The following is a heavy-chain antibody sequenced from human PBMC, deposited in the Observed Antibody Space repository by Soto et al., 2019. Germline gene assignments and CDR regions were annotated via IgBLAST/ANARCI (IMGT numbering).Heavy chain of an antibody. Sequence: SETLSLTCAVYGGSFSGYYWSWIRQPPGKGLEWIGEINHSGSTNYNPSLKSRVTISVDTSKNQFSLKLSSVTAADTAVYYCARANYDFWSGYYYYHYWGQGTLVTVSS. CDR2: INHSGST. CDR1: GGSFSGYY. D-gene: IGHD3-3*01. V-gene: IGHV4-34*01. J-gene: IGHJ4*02. CDR3: ARANYDFWSGYYYYHY.